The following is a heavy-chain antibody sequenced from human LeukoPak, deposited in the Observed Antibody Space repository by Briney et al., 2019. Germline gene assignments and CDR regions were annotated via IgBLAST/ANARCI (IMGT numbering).Heavy chain of an antibody. V-gene: IGHV3-15*01. CDR3: TTDPKDVTIFGVVIHMDV. J-gene: IGHJ6*03. CDR2: IRSNADGGTT. Sequence: GGSLRLSCTASGFTFSTYSMNWVRQAPGKGLEWVGRIRSNADGGTTDYVAPVKGRFTISRDDSKNTLYLQMNRLKTEDTGVYYCTTDPKDVTIFGVVIHMDVWGKGTTVTVSS. CDR1: GFTFSTYS. D-gene: IGHD3-3*01.